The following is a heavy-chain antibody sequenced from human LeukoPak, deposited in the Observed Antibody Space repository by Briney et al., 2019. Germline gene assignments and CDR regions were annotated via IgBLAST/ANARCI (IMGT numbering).Heavy chain of an antibody. CDR1: GLTVSSNY. CDR2: IYSGGNT. J-gene: IGHJ5*02. D-gene: IGHD4-23*01. Sequence: GGSLRLSCAASGLTVSSNYMTWVRQAPGKGLEWASVIYSGGNTYYADSVKGRFSISRDNSRNTVYLQMNSLRVEDTAVYYCARLVTGTTVINSGWFDPWGQGTLVTVSS. V-gene: IGHV3-66*04. CDR3: ARLVTGTTVINSGWFDP.